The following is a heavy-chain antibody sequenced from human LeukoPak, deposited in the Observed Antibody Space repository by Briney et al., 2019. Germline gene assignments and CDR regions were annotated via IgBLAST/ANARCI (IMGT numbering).Heavy chain of an antibody. CDR2: INSDGSST. CDR3: ARGSLWGSFDY. V-gene: IGHV3-74*01. D-gene: IGHD7-27*01. J-gene: IGHJ4*02. CDR1: GFTFSSYW. Sequence: GGSLRLPCAASGFTFSSYWMHWVRQAPGKGLVWVSRINSDGSSTSYADSVKGRFTISRDNAKNTLYLQMNSLRAEDTAVYYCARGSLWGSFDYWGQGTLVTVSS.